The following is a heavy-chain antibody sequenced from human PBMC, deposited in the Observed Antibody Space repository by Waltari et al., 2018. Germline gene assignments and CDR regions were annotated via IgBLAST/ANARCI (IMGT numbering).Heavy chain of an antibody. CDR3: TTLARGESGDY. CDR1: GLPFTPSW. J-gene: IGHJ4*02. V-gene: IGHV3-7*01. Sequence: EVQLVESGGALVQPGGSLRLSRAPSGLPFTPSWLKWIRQAPGKGLEWVANINPDGSQKFYVDSVKGRFTVSRDNAQNSLYLQMNNLRAEDTAVYYCTTLARGESGDYWGQGTLVTVSS. CDR2: INPDGSQK. D-gene: IGHD3-10*01.